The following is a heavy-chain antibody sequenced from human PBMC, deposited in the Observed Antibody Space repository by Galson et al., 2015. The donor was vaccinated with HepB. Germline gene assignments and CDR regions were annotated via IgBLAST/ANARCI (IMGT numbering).Heavy chain of an antibody. J-gene: IGHJ6*03. Sequence: FLGLTCAASGVTFSSSDRHWVRRATGKGLECVSAIGTAGDPYYPGSVKGRFTISRENAKNSLYLQMNSLRAGDTAVYYCARAKRALYYYYMDVWGKGTTVTVSS. CDR3: ARAKRALYYYYMDV. CDR2: IGTAGDP. CDR1: GVTFSSSD. V-gene: IGHV3-13*05.